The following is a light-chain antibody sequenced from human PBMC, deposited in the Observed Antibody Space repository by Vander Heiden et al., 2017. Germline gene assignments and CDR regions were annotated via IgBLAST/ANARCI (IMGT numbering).Light chain of an antibody. Sequence: QSALPHPPSASGSPGQSVPISCTGTSSDVGGYNYVSWYQQHPGKAPKLMIYEVSKRPSGVPDCFSGAKSGNTASLTVSGLQAEDEADYYWSSYAGSNNFVVFGGGTKLTGL. CDR2: EVS. CDR3: SSYAGSNNFVV. V-gene: IGLV2-8*01. CDR1: SSDVGGYNY. J-gene: IGLJ2*01.